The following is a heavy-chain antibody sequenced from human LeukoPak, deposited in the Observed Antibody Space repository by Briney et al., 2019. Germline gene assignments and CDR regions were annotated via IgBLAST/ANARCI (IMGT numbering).Heavy chain of an antibody. V-gene: IGHV3-7*01. CDR2: IKEDGSEE. CDR3: ASLFGQGLTPRYSGYDYKFDY. D-gene: IGHD5-12*01. J-gene: IGHJ4*02. CDR1: GFTFNRNW. Sequence: GGSLRLSCAASGFTFNRNWMTWVRQAPGKGLEWVANIKEDGSEEYYVDSVKGRFTISRDNAKNSVYLQMNSLRAEDTAVYYCASLFGQGLTPRYSGYDYKFDYWGQGTLVTVSS.